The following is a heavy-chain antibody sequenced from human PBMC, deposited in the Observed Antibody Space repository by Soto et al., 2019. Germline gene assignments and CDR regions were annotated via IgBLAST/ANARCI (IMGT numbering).Heavy chain of an antibody. D-gene: IGHD3-22*01. CDR1: GFTFSSYA. V-gene: IGHV3-23*01. CDR2: FSGSGGST. Sequence: EVQLLESGGGLVQPGGSLRLSCAASGFTFSSYAMSWVRQAPGKGLEWVSAFSGSGGSTYYADSVKGRFTISRDNYKNTLYLQMNSLRAEDTAVYYCAKWVLVIVVDDDAFDIWGQGTMVTVSS. J-gene: IGHJ3*02. CDR3: AKWVLVIVVDDDAFDI.